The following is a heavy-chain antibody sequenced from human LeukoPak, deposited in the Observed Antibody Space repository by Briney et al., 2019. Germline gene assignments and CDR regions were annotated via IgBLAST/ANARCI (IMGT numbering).Heavy chain of an antibody. J-gene: IGHJ5*02. CDR1: GGSISSYY. Sequence: SETLSLTCTVSGGSISSYYWSWIRQPPGKGLEWIGYIYYSGSTNDNPSLKSRVTISVDTSKNQFSLKLSSVTAADTAVYYCARHNYYSNYGDWFDPWGQGTLVTVSS. CDR2: IYYSGST. V-gene: IGHV4-59*08. CDR3: ARHNYYSNYGDWFDP. D-gene: IGHD4-11*01.